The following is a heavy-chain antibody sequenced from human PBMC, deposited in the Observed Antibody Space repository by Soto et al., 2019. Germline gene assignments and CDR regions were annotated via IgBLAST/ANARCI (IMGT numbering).Heavy chain of an antibody. CDR1: GFTFSSYA. V-gene: IGHV3-23*01. J-gene: IGHJ4*02. CDR3: AKDQGEYQLLSVDY. D-gene: IGHD2-2*01. Sequence: PGGSLRLSCAASGFTFSSYAMSWVRQAPGKGLEWVSAIGGSGGSTYYADSVKGRFTISRDNSKNTLYLQMNSLRAEDTAVYYCAKDQGEYQLLSVDYWGQGTLVTVSS. CDR2: IGGSGGST.